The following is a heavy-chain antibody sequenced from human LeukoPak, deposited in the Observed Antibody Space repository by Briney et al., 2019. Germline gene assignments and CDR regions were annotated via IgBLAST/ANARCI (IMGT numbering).Heavy chain of an antibody. CDR2: VSSSSAYK. Sequence: GGSLRLSCAASGFTFNGYYMTWIPQAPGKGLEWLSYVSSSSAYKRYADAVKGRFTIYRNNTKNSLYLQMDNLRAEDTAVYYCVATSSSPYYFDFWGQGTQVTVSS. CDR3: VATSSSPYYFDF. J-gene: IGHJ4*02. CDR1: GFTFNGYY. D-gene: IGHD4-11*01. V-gene: IGHV3-11*03.